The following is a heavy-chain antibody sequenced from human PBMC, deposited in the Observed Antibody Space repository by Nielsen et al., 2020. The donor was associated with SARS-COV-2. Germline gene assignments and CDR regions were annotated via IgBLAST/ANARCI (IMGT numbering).Heavy chain of an antibody. J-gene: IGHJ3*02. V-gene: IGHV3-9*01. Sequence: SPRLSRAASGFTFDVFTTHWVPRDPGEGLECGSGISWNSGSTGYADSVKGRFTISRDNAKNSLYLQMNSLRAEDTALYYCAKNYGDYHDAFDIWGQGTMVTVSS. CDR1: GFTFDVFT. CDR2: ISWNSGST. CDR3: AKNYGDYHDAFDI. D-gene: IGHD4-17*01.